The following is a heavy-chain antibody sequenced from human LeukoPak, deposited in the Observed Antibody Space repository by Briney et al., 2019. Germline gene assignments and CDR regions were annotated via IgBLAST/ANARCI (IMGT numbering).Heavy chain of an antibody. CDR1: AFTFSSCG. V-gene: IGHV3-30*04. CDR3: ARDRGMSDY. Sequence: TGGSLRLSGADSAFTFSSCGMHWVPQAPGKGLEWLAVISYDGSNKYYAGAVKGRFTISRDNSKNTLYLQMNSLRAEDTAVYYCARDRGMSDYWGQGTLVTVSS. D-gene: IGHD1-14*01. J-gene: IGHJ4*02. CDR2: ISYDGSNK.